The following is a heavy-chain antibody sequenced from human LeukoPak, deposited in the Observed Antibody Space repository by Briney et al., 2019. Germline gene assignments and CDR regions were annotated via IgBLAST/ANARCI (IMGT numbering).Heavy chain of an antibody. Sequence: SETLSLTCTVSGGSISSYYWSWIRQPPGKGLEWIGYTYYSGSTNYNPSLKSRVTISVDTSKNQFSLKLSSVTAADTAVYYCARDGPMTTYDYWGQGTLVTVSS. CDR2: TYYSGST. J-gene: IGHJ4*02. D-gene: IGHD4-11*01. V-gene: IGHV4-59*01. CDR3: ARDGPMTTYDY. CDR1: GGSISSYY.